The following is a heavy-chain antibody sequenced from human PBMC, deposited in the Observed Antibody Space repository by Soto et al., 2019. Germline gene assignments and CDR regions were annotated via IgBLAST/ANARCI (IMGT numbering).Heavy chain of an antibody. CDR3: ARGAALAGKLDL. CDR1: GFTFTSDG. Sequence: PGGSLRLSCEASGFTFTSDGMTWVRQAPGKGLEWVSSISSHGRDIFYADSVKGRFTISRDNAKDSLHLQMNSLTGEDSAVHYCARGAALAGKLDLWGQGTLVTVSS. J-gene: IGHJ4*02. CDR2: ISSHGRDI. D-gene: IGHD6-19*01. V-gene: IGHV3-21*06.